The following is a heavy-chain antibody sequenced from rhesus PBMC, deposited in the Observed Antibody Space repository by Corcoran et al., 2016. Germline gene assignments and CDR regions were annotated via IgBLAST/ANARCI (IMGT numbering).Heavy chain of an antibody. Sequence: QVQLQESGPGLVKPSETLSLTCAVSGGSVSSDHYYWSWIRQPPGTGLEGIGYITYSGSTSYNPSLKSRVTISRDTSKNQFSLKLSSVAAADTAVYYCARWRNIWTGYLGGYFDLWGPGTPITITS. CDR2: ITYSGST. CDR1: GGSVSSDHYY. CDR3: ARWRNIWTGYLGGYFDL. J-gene: IGHJ2*01. V-gene: IGHV4-122*02. D-gene: IGHD3-3*01.